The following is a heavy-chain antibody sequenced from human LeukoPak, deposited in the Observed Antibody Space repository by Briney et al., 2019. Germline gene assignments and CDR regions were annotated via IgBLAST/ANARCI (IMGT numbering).Heavy chain of an antibody. Sequence: PSQTLSLTCAVSGGSISSGGYSWSWIRQPPGKGLEWIGYIYHSGSTYYNPSLKSRVTISVDRSKNQFSLKLSSVTAADTAVYYCARVGYYDSSGSDYWGQGTLVTVSS. J-gene: IGHJ4*02. CDR3: ARVGYYDSSGSDY. CDR1: GGSISSGGYS. V-gene: IGHV4-30-2*02. CDR2: IYHSGST. D-gene: IGHD3-22*01.